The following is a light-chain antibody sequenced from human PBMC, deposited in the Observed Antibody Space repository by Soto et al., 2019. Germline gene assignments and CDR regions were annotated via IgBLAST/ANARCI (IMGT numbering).Light chain of an antibody. CDR3: SSYTRSYMYV. V-gene: IGLV2-14*01. Sequence: QSVLTQPACVSGSPGQSITISCTGSSSDVGGYNYVSWYQQYPGKAPSLMSYEVSNRPSGVSDRFSGSKSGNTASLTIYGFQAEDEADYYCSSYTRSYMYVFGTATKVTV. CDR1: SSDVGGYNY. J-gene: IGLJ1*01. CDR2: EVS.